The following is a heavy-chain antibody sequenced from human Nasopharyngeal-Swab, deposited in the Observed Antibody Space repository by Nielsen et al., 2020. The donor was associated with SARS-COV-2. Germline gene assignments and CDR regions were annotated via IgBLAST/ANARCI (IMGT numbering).Heavy chain of an antibody. V-gene: IGHV3-30*18. CDR2: ISSGGRTQ. D-gene: IGHD2-2*01. CDR3: AKESSTYYYDN. Sequence: GGSLRLSCAASGFTFRNHGMHGVRQAPGKGLEWVAIISSGGRTQVYADSVEGGFTISRDDPENTLYLQMNSLRPEDTAVYYCAKESSTYYYDNWGQGTLVTVSS. CDR1: GFTFRNHG. J-gene: IGHJ4*02.